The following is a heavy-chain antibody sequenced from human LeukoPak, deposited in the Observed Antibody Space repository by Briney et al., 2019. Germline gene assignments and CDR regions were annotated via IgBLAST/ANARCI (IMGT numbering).Heavy chain of an antibody. J-gene: IGHJ4*02. D-gene: IGHD3-10*01. V-gene: IGHV3-23*01. CDR1: GFTFSSYA. Sequence: PGGSLRLSCAASGFTFSSYAMSWVRQAPGKGLEWVSTISSGDRTYYADSVKGRFTISRDNSKNTLFLQMNSLRAEDTAVYYCAKGYYGSGSYGWFDYWGQGTLVTVSS. CDR2: ISSGDRT. CDR3: AKGYYGSGSYGWFDY.